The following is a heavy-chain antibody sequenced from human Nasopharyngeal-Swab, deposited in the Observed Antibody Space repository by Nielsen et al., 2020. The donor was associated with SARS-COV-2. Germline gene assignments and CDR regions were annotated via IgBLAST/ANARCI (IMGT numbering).Heavy chain of an antibody. V-gene: IGHV1-46*01. J-gene: IGHJ5*02. CDR2: INPSGGST. D-gene: IGHD3-16*02. Sequence: ASVKVSCKASGYTFTSYYMHWVRQAPGQGLEGMGIINPSGGSTSYAQKFQGRVTMTRDTSTSTVYMELSSLRSEDTAVYYCARDLGVVTFGGVIVIPGKFDPWGQGTLVTVSS. CDR3: ARDLGVVTFGGVIVIPGKFDP. CDR1: GYTFTSYY.